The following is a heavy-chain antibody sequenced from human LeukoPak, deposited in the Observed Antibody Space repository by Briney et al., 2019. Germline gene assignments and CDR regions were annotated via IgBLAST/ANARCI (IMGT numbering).Heavy chain of an antibody. CDR3: ARGLTTVTSLASY. CDR2: ISGSGSGA. CDR1: GFTFSDYY. D-gene: IGHD4-17*01. J-gene: IGHJ4*02. Sequence: GRSLRLSCAASGFTFSDYYMNWIRQAPGKGLEWVSYISGSGSGANYADSVKGRFTISRDNAKNSLYLQMNSLGAEDTAMYYCARGLTTVTSLASYWGQGTLVTVSS. V-gene: IGHV3-11*03.